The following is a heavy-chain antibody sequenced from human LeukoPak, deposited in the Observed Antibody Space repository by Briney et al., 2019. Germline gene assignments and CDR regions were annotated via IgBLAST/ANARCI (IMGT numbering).Heavy chain of an antibody. J-gene: IGHJ3*02. V-gene: IGHV3-33*01. CDR1: GFPFSSYG. CDR2: IWYDGSNK. D-gene: IGHD3-22*01. Sequence: PGGSLRLSCAVCGFPFSSYGMHWVRQAPGKGLEWVAVIWYDGSNKYYADSVKGRFTISRDNSKNTLYLQMNSLRAEDTAVYYCARDAYYDSTGLSAFDIWGQGTMVTVSS. CDR3: ARDAYYDSTGLSAFDI.